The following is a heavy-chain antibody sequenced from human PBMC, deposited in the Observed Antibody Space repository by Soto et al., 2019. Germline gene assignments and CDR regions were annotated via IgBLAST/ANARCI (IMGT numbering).Heavy chain of an antibody. CDR2: IKEDGSEK. J-gene: IGHJ5*02. D-gene: IGHD3-3*01. V-gene: IGHV3-7*03. Sequence: GGSLRLSCAASGFTLTSYRMSWIRQAPGKGLEWVANIKEDGSEKDYVDAVKGRFTISRDNAKNAVYLQMNSLRAEDTAVYYCARGYEGHYDFWRFDPWGQGTLVTVSS. CDR1: GFTLTSYR. CDR3: ARGYEGHYDFWRFDP.